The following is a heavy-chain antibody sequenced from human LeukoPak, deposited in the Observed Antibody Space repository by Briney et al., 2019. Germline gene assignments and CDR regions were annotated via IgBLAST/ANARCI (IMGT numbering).Heavy chain of an antibody. CDR3: ARSLVVVRRWFDP. J-gene: IGHJ5*02. Sequence: PSETLSLTCTVSGGSINSYYWSWIRQPPGKGLEWIGYIYYSGTTNYNPSLKSRVTISVDTSKNQFSLKLSSVTAADTAVYYCARSLVVVRRWFDPWGQGTLVTVSS. V-gene: IGHV4-59*12. CDR2: IYYSGTT. D-gene: IGHD2-2*01. CDR1: GGSINSYY.